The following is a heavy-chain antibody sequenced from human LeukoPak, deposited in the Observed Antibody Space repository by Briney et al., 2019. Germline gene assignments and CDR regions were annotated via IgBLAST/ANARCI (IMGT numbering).Heavy chain of an antibody. D-gene: IGHD6-13*01. CDR1: GVSISGNY. CDR3: LAAAGGYYYYYMDV. J-gene: IGHJ6*03. CDR2: IFYTGST. V-gene: IGHV4-59*03. Sequence: PSETLSLTCTVSGVSISGNYWSWIRQSPGKGLEWIGYIFYTGSTNYNPSLQSRVTILLDTSKNQFSLKLSSVSAADTAVYYCLAAAGGYYYYYMDVWGKGTTVTVSS.